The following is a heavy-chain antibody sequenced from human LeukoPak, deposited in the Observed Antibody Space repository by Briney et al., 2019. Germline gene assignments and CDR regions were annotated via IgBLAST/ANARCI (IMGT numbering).Heavy chain of an antibody. D-gene: IGHD5-24*01. J-gene: IGHJ4*02. CDR2: ISAYNGNT. CDR3: ARDAGKRWLQQGYYFDY. V-gene: IGHV1-18*01. CDR1: GDTFSNYG. Sequence: GASVKVSCKASGDTFSNYGFSWVRQAPGQGLEWMGWISAYNGNTKYAQKLQGRITMTTDTSTTTVYMELRGLRSDDTAVYYCARDAGKRWLQQGYYFDYWGQGTLVTVSS.